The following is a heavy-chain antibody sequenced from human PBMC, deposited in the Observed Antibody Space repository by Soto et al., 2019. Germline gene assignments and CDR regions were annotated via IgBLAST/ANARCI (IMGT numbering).Heavy chain of an antibody. D-gene: IGHD2-21*01. J-gene: IGHJ1*01. CDR1: GGSISSGDYY. CDR3: ARASVIPAREGSHEYFQH. CDR2: IYYSGST. V-gene: IGHV4-30-4*01. Sequence: PSETLSLTSTVSGGSISSGDYYWSWIRQPPGKGLEWIGYIYYSGSTYYNPPLKSRVTISVDTSKNQFSLKLSSVTAADTAVYYCARASVIPAREGSHEYFQHWGQGTLVTVSS.